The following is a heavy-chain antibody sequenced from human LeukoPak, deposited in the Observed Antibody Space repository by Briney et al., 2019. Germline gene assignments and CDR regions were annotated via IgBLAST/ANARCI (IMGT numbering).Heavy chain of an antibody. Sequence: ASVKVSCKASGYTFTSYGISWVRQAPGQGLECMGWISAYNGNTNYAQKLQGRVTMTTDTSTSTAYMELRSLRSDDTAVYYCARAVHSSGWRSGGHYYFDYWGQGTLVTVSS. V-gene: IGHV1-18*01. CDR2: ISAYNGNT. CDR3: ARAVHSSGWRSGGHYYFDY. J-gene: IGHJ4*02. D-gene: IGHD6-19*01. CDR1: GYTFTSYG.